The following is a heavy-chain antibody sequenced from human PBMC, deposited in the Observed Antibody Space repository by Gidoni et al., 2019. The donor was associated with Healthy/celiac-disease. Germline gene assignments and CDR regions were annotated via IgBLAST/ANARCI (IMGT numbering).Heavy chain of an antibody. D-gene: IGHD4-17*01. Sequence: EVQLVASVGGLVQPGGSLRLSCAASGFTFSSYDMHWVRQATGKGLEWVSAIGTAGDTYYPGSVKGRFTIARENAKNSLYLQMNSLRAGDTAVYYCAREGYGGNSDAFDIWGQGTMVTVSS. CDR3: AREGYGGNSDAFDI. J-gene: IGHJ3*02. CDR1: GFTFSSYD. V-gene: IGHV3-13*01. CDR2: IGTAGDT.